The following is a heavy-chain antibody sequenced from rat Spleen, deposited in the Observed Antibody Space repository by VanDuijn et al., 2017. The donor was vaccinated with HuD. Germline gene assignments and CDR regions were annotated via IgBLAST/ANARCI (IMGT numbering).Heavy chain of an antibody. Sequence: EVQLVESGGGLVQTGRSMKLSCAASGFTFSSFPMAWVRQAPTKGLEWVATISSSGYSTYYRDSVKGRFTISRDNAKSTLYLQMDSLRSEDTATYYCATTPSRDFDYWGQGVMVTVSS. CDR1: GFTFSSFP. D-gene: IGHD3-1*01. V-gene: IGHV5-46*01. J-gene: IGHJ2*01. CDR3: ATTPSRDFDY. CDR2: ISSSGYST.